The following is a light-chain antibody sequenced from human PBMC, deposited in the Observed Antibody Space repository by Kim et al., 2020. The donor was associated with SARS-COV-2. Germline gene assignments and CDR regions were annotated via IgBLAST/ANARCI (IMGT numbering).Light chain of an antibody. CDR2: DAS. Sequence: LTPGERATLSCRARQRVSSSLAWYQQKTRQAPRLLIYDASTRATGIPARFSGSGSVTDFTLTISSLEPEDFAVYYCQQRSNWGLTFGGGTKVDIK. CDR1: QRVSSS. J-gene: IGKJ4*01. V-gene: IGKV3-11*01. CDR3: QQRSNWGLT.